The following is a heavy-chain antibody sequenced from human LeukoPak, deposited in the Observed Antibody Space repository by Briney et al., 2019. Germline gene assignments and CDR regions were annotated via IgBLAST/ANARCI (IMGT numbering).Heavy chain of an antibody. J-gene: IGHJ5*02. CDR3: ARAGAREAPAARNWFDP. V-gene: IGHV1-18*01. Sequence: ASVKVSCKASGYTFTSYGISWVRQAPGQGLEWMGWISAYNGNTNYAQKLQGRVTMTTDTSTSTAYMELRSLRSDDTAVYYCARAGAREAPAARNWFDPWGQGTLVTVSS. D-gene: IGHD2-2*01. CDR2: ISAYNGNT. CDR1: GYTFTSYG.